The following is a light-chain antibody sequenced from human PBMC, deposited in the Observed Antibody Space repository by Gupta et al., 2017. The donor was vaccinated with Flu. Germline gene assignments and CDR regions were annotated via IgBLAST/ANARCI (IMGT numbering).Light chain of an antibody. CDR3: QQSLELPYT. Sequence: IQMSQSPSVLSASVGDRISLTCRASRSIADQVNWYQQRPGKAPRLLMHEVSAWESGVPSRFSGSRSGTLFTLTINDLEPEDFVSYYCQQSLELPYTFGGGTRLDI. CDR2: EVS. V-gene: IGKV1-39*01. J-gene: IGKJ4*01. CDR1: RSIADQ.